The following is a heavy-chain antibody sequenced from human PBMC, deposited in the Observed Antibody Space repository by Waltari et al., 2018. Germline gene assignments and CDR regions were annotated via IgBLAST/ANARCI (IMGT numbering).Heavy chain of an antibody. CDR1: GFSLSNARMG. J-gene: IGHJ4*02. CDR2: IFSNDEK. D-gene: IGHD3-10*01. Sequence: QATLKESDTVLAIPTQPLTLTCAVSGFSLSNARMGVSWIRQPPGKALEWLAHIFSNDEKSYSTSLKSRLTISKDTSKSQVVLTMTNMDPVDTATYYCARIPGLYGSGSHTFDYWGQGTLVTVSS. V-gene: IGHV2-26*01. CDR3: ARIPGLYGSGSHTFDY.